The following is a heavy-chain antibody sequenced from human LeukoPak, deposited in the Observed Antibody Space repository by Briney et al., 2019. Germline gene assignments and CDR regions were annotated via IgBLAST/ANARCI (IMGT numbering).Heavy chain of an antibody. D-gene: IGHD2-8*01. Sequence: PSETLSLTCTVSGGSISSSSYYWGWIRQPPGKGLEWIGSIYYSGGTYYNPSLKSRVTISVDTSKNQLSLKLSSVTAADTAVYYCARDAPNGPKYTWGQGTLVTVAP. CDR2: IYYSGGT. CDR3: ARDAPNGPKYT. V-gene: IGHV4-39*07. CDR1: GGSISSSSYY. J-gene: IGHJ4*02.